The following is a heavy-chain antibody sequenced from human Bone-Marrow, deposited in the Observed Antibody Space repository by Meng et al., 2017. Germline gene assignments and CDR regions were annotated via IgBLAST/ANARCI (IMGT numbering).Heavy chain of an antibody. D-gene: IGHD5-18*01. Sequence: QVPRQESGPGLVKPSQTLSLTCTVSGGSISSGGYYWSWIRQHPGKGLEWIGYIYYSGSTYYNPSLKSRVTISVDTSKNQFSLKLSSVTAADTAVYYCARHVDTAMVTGWYFDLWGRGTLVTVSS. CDR3: ARHVDTAMVTGWYFDL. V-gene: IGHV4-31*03. J-gene: IGHJ2*01. CDR1: GGSISSGGYY. CDR2: IYYSGST.